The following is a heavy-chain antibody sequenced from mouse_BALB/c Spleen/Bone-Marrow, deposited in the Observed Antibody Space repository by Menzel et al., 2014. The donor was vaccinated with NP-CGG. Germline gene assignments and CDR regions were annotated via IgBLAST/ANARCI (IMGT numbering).Heavy chain of an antibody. CDR3: TTGFAY. V-gene: IGHV6-6*02. J-gene: IGHJ3*01. Sequence: EVMLVESGGGLVQVGGSMKLSCVASGLTFSNYWMNWVRQSPEKGLEWVAEIRLKSNNYATHYAESVKGRFTISRDDSKSSVYLQMNNLRGEDTGIYYCTTGFAYWGQGTLVTVSA. CDR2: IRLKSNNYAT. CDR1: GLTFSNYW. D-gene: IGHD4-1*01.